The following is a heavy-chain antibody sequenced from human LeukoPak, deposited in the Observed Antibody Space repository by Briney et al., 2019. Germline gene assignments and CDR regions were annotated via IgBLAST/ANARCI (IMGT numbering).Heavy chain of an antibody. CDR2: IYTSDTT. J-gene: IGHJ3*01. CDR1: GDSINSGNYY. Sequence: SETLSLTCTVSGDSINSGNYYWSCIRQPAGRGLEWIGHIYTSDTTNYSPSLNNRVTISLDTSSHQFSLKLTSVTAADTAVYFCAGFRWVVGTRAFDVWGRGTMVTVSS. V-gene: IGHV4-61*09. CDR3: AGFRWVVGTRAFDV. D-gene: IGHD1-14*01.